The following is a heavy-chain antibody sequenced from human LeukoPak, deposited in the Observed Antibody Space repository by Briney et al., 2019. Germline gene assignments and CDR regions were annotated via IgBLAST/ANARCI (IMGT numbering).Heavy chain of an antibody. CDR1: GGSISSRNYY. D-gene: IGHD2-2*02. CDR3: ARVGGAIWYFDL. CDR2: IYYSGST. J-gene: IGHJ2*01. V-gene: IGHV4-39*07. Sequence: SETLSLTCTVSGGSISSRNYYWGWIRQPPGKGLEWIATIYYSGSTYYSPSLYSPVTISVDTSKNQFSLKLSSVTAADTAVYFCARVGGAIWYFDLWGRGTLVTVSS.